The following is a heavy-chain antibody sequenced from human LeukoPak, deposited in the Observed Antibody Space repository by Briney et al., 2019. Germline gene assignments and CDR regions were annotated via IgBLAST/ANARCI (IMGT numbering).Heavy chain of an antibody. J-gene: IGHJ4*02. CDR2: IYSGAST. V-gene: IGHV3-66*01. CDR1: GFTVSSNY. CDR3: ARDKGTSYLSSFDY. Sequence: GGSLRLSCAVSGFTVSSNYMTWVRQAPGKGLEWVSVIYSGASTYYADSVNGRFTISRDNSKNTVYLQMNSLRAEDTAVYYCARDKGTSYLSSFDYWGQGTLVTVSS. D-gene: IGHD6-6*01.